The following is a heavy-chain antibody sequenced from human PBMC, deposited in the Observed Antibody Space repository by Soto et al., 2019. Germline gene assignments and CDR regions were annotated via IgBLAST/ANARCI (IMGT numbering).Heavy chain of an antibody. Sequence: LILSCAASGFSFSISPMHWVRQAPGKGPEWVALISYDGTNKLYADSVKGRFTISRDNSKSTLYLHVDSLRPEDAAVYYCARDPKTTGGQHWAFNYLDSWGQGTLVTVSS. CDR3: ARDPKTTGGQHWAFNYLDS. J-gene: IGHJ4*02. D-gene: IGHD2-8*02. CDR1: GFSFSISP. CDR2: ISYDGTNK. V-gene: IGHV3-30-3*01.